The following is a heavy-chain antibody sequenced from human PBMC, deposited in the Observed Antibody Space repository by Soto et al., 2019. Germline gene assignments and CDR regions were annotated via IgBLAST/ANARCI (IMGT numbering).Heavy chain of an antibody. CDR3: ARGGDGYNFGAVY. CDR2: INAGNGNT. V-gene: IGHV1-3*01. D-gene: IGHD2-21*01. J-gene: IGHJ4*02. Sequence: ASVKVSCKASGYTFTSYAMHWARQAPGQRLEWMGWINAGNGNTKYSQKFQGRVTITRDTSASTAYMELRSLRSDDTAVYYCARGGDGYNFGAVYWGQGTPVTVSS. CDR1: GYTFTSYA.